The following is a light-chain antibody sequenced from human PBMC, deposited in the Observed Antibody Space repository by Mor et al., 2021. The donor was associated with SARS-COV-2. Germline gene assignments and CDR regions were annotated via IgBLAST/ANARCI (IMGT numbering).Light chain of an antibody. J-gene: IGLJ1*01. CDR2: QND. V-gene: IGLV1-51*02. Sequence: QQLPGTAPKLLIYQNDQRPSEIPHRFSGSKSGTSATLDITGLQPGDEADYYCGTWDIHLSAGRVFGTGTKVTVL. CDR3: GTWDIHLSAGRV.